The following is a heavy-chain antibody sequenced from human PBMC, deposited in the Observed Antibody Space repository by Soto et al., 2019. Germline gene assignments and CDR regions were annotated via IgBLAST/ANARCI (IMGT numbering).Heavy chain of an antibody. CDR2: MNPYTGNA. J-gene: IGHJ4*02. CDR3: ARRKERSGPHYFDS. D-gene: IGHD6-25*01. Sequence: QVQLVQSGAEVKKPGASVKVSCQASGYTFTTCDIHWVRQATGQGLEWVGWMNPYTGNAGYAQKFQGRVTMTRNTSINTAYMELSSMPAEDTSVYFCARRKERSGPHYFDSWGQGTLVTVSS. V-gene: IGHV1-8*01. CDR1: GYTFTTCD.